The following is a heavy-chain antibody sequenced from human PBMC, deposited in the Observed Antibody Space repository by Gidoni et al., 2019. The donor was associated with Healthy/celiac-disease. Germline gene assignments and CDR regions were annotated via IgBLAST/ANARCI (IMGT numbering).Heavy chain of an antibody. J-gene: IGHJ4*02. D-gene: IGHD3-22*01. CDR2: ISPILGIA. Sequence: QVQLVQSGAEVKKTGSSVKVSCQAAAGPFSIYAISWVRQAPGQGLEWMGRISPILGIANYAQKFQGRVTITADKSTSTAYMELSSLRSEDTAVYYCASLLQEVPFWDYWGQGTLVTVSS. CDR3: ASLLQEVPFWDY. V-gene: IGHV1-69*04. CDR1: AGPFSIYA.